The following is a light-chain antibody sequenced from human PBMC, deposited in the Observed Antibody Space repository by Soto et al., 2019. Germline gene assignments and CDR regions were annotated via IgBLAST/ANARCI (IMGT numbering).Light chain of an antibody. CDR2: GAS. Sequence: EIVMTQYPSTLSVSPGERAPLSCRASQSVSSNLAWYQQKPGQAPRLLIYGASTRATGIPARFSGSGSGTEFTLTISSPQSEDFAVYYCQQYNNWPVFGQGAKVDI. CDR3: QQYNNWPV. CDR1: QSVSSN. J-gene: IGKJ1*01. V-gene: IGKV3-15*01.